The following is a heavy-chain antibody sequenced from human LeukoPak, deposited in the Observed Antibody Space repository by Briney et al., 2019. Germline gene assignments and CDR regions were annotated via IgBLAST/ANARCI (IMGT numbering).Heavy chain of an antibody. J-gene: IGHJ6*02. V-gene: IGHV1-2*06. CDR3: ARVRLTIFGVVITYGMDV. CDR2: INPNSGGT. CDR1: GYTFTGYY. D-gene: IGHD3-3*01. Sequence: EASVKVSCKASGYTFTGYYMHWVRQAPGQGLEWMGRINPNSGGTNYAQKFQGRVTMTRDTSISTAYMELSRLRSDDTAVYYCARVRLTIFGVVITYGMDVWGQGTTVTVSS.